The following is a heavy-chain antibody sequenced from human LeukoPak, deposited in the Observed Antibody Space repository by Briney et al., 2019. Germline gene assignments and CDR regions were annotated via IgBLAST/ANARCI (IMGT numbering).Heavy chain of an antibody. J-gene: IGHJ6*03. CDR1: GYTFTSYG. V-gene: IGHV1-18*01. Sequence: GASVKVSCKASGYTFTSYGISWVRQAPGQGLEWMGWISAYNGNTSYARKLQGRVTVTTDTSTSTAYMELRSLTSGDTAVYYCTRDRLDYCSSTSCYPYYYYYMDVWGKGTTVTVSS. CDR3: TRDRLDYCSSTSCYPYYYYYMDV. CDR2: ISAYNGNT. D-gene: IGHD2-2*01.